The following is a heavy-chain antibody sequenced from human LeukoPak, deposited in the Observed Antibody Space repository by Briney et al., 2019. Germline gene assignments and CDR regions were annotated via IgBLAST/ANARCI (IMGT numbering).Heavy chain of an antibody. CDR2: INHSGST. V-gene: IGHV4-34*01. J-gene: IGHJ6*02. CDR1: GGSFSDYY. CDR3: ARGVIPRSYYYYGLDV. D-gene: IGHD3-22*01. Sequence: SETLSLTCAVYGGSFSDYYWSWIRQPPGKGLEWIGEINHSGSTNYNPSLKSRVTISVDTSTNQFSLRLTSVTAADTAVYYCARGVIPRSYYYYGLDVWGQGTTVTVSS.